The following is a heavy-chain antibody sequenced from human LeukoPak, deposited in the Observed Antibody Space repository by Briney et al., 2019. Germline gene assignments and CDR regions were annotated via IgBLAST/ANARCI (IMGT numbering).Heavy chain of an antibody. CDR1: GFTFSSYS. J-gene: IGHJ3*02. CDR2: ISSSRSYI. V-gene: IGHV3-21*01. Sequence: GGSLRLSCAASGFTFSSYSMNWVRQAPGKGLEWVSSISSSRSYIYYADSVKGRSTISRDNAKNSLYLQMNSLRAEDTAVYYCARDAFDIWGQGTMVTVSS. CDR3: ARDAFDI.